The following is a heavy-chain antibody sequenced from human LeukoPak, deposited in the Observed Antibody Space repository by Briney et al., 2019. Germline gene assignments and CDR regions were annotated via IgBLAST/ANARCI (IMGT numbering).Heavy chain of an antibody. V-gene: IGHV3-23*01. CDR1: GFTFSSYA. Sequence: VGSLRLSCAASGFTFSSYAMSWVRQAPGQGLEWVSAISGSGGSTYYADSVKGRFTISRDNSKNTLYLQMNSLRVEDTAVYYCAKIYGSGSYLGYFDYWGQGTLVTVSS. D-gene: IGHD3-10*01. J-gene: IGHJ4*02. CDR2: ISGSGGST. CDR3: AKIYGSGSYLGYFDY.